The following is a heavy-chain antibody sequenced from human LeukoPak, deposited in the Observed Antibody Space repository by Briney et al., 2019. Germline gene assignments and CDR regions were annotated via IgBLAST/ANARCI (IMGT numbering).Heavy chain of an antibody. CDR2: ISAYNGNT. Sequence: ASVKVSCKASGYTFTSYDINWVRQAPGQGLEWMGWISAYNGNTNYAQKLQGRVTMTTDTSTSTAYMELRSLRSDDTAVYYCARDPHSIQLWSYYYYGMDVWGQGTTVTVSS. J-gene: IGHJ6*02. CDR1: GYTFTSYD. D-gene: IGHD5-18*01. V-gene: IGHV1-18*01. CDR3: ARDPHSIQLWSYYYYGMDV.